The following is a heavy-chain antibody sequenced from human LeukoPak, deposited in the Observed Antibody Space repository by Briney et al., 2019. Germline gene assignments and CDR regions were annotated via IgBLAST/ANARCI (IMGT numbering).Heavy chain of an antibody. CDR3: ARAVAGIKYFQH. CDR1: GGSFSGYY. Sequence: SETLSLTCAVYGGSFSGYYWSWIRQPPGKGLEWIGSIYHSGSTYYNPSLKSRVTISVDTSKNQFSLKLSSVTAADTAVYYCARAVAGIKYFQHWGQGTLVTVSS. J-gene: IGHJ1*01. CDR2: IYHSGST. V-gene: IGHV4-34*01. D-gene: IGHD6-19*01.